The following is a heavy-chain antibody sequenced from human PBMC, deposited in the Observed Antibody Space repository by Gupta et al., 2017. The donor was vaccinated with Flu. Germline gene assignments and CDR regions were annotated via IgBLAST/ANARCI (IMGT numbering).Heavy chain of an antibody. Sequence: QLQLQESGPGLVKPSETLSLTCTVSGDSISPTGYYWGWVRQPPGKGLQWIGSIFHSGITYYNPSLKGRVTISIDTSKNQFSLKVTSVTAADTAVYYCARRGHSYGEFDYWGQGTLVAVSS. V-gene: IGHV4-39*01. CDR1: GDSISPTGYY. J-gene: IGHJ4*02. CDR3: ARRGHSYGEFDY. CDR2: IFHSGIT. D-gene: IGHD5-18*01.